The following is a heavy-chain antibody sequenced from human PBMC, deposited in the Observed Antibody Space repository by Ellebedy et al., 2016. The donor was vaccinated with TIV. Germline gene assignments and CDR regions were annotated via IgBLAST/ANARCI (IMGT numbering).Heavy chain of an antibody. V-gene: IGHV4-31*03. D-gene: IGHD1-26*01. J-gene: IGHJ4*02. CDR1: GASISSGGYY. CDR3: ASDARGSSHFDY. CDR2: IYYSGST. Sequence: TLSLTXTVPGASISSGGYYWSWIRQHPGKGLEWIGYIYYSGSTYYNPSLKSRVTISVDTSKNQFSLKLSSVTAADTAVYYWASDARGSSHFDYWGQGTLVTVSS.